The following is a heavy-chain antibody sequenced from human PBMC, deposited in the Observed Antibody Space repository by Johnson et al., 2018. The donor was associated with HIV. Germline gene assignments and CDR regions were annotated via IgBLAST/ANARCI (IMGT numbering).Heavy chain of an antibody. V-gene: IGHV3-74*01. CDR3: AKDRTSAQSAFDI. CDR1: GFTFSSYW. CDR2: INSDGSST. J-gene: IGHJ3*02. D-gene: IGHD1-1*01. Sequence: VQLVESGGGLVQPGGSLRLSCAASGFTFSSYWMHWVRQAPGKGLVWVSRINSDGSSTSYADSVQGRFTISRDNAKNTLYLQMNSLRAEDTAVYYCAKDRTSAQSAFDIWGQGTMVTVSS.